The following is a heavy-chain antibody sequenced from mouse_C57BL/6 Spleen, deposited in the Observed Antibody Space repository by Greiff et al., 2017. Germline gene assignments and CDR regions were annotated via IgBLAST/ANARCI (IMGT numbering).Heavy chain of an antibody. CDR2: IYPGDGDT. CDR3: ARSLTGFDY. V-gene: IGHV1-82*01. Sequence: QVQLQQSGPELVKPGASVKISCKASGYAFSSSWMNWVKQRPGKGLEWIGRIYPGDGDTNYNGKFKGKATLTADKSSSTAYMQRSRLTSEDSAVYFCARSLTGFDYGGQGTTLTVSS. D-gene: IGHD1-1*01. CDR1: GYAFSSSW. J-gene: IGHJ2*01.